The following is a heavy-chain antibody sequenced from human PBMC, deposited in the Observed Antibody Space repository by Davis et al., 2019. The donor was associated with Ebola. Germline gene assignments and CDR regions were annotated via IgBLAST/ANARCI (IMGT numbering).Heavy chain of an antibody. Sequence: GGSLRLSCAASGFTFSSYAMSWVRQAPGKGLEWVSVISGSGGSTYYADSVKGRFTISRDNSKNTLYLQMNSLRAEDTAVYYCAKGPFFYDSSGYYYRSLGLDYWGQRTLVTVSS. CDR3: AKGPFFYDSSGYYYRSLGLDY. D-gene: IGHD3-22*01. J-gene: IGHJ4*02. CDR2: ISGSGGST. V-gene: IGHV3-23*01. CDR1: GFTFSSYA.